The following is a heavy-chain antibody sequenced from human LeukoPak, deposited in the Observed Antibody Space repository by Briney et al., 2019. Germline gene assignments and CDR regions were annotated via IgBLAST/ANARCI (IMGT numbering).Heavy chain of an antibody. CDR2: IYYSGST. D-gene: IGHD2/OR15-2a*01. Sequence: PSETLSRTCTVSGGTNCSSSYVRDGTRQPLGKGLGLNRGIYYSGSTYYNPSLKSRVTRSVDTSKNQFSLTLSSVTAGHTAVYYCARHVSTIGESFFDYCGQGTLVIASS. CDR1: GGTNCSSSYV. CDR3: ARHVSTIGESFFDY. V-gene: IGHV4-39*01. J-gene: IGHJ4*02.